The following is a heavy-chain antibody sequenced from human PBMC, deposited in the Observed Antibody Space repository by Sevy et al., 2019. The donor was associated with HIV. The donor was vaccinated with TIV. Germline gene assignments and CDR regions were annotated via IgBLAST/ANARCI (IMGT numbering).Heavy chain of an antibody. V-gene: IGHV1-18*01. D-gene: IGHD3-22*01. CDR1: GYTFSNYG. CDR2: ISGYNGNT. CDR3: ARDESFSLIVVDPDY. Sequence: ASVKVSCQASGYTFSNYGVTWVRQAPGQGLEWMGWISGYNGNTKYPQKFQDRVIMTTDTATSTAYVELRSLRSDDTAVYYCARDESFSLIVVDPDYWGQGTLVTVSS. J-gene: IGHJ4*02.